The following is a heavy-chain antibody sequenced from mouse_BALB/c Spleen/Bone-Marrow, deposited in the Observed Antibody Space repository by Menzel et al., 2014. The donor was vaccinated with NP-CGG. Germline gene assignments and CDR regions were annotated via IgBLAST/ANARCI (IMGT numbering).Heavy chain of an antibody. J-gene: IGHJ4*01. Sequence: EVQGVESGGGLVQPGGSMKLSCVASGFTFSNYWMNWVRQSPEKGLEWVAEIRLKSNNYATHYAESVKGRFTISRDDSKSSVYLQMNNLGAEDTGIYYCARRGRGYAMDYWGQGTSVTVSS. CDR1: GFTFSNYW. CDR2: IRLKSNNYAT. CDR3: ARRGRGYAMDY. V-gene: IGHV6-6*02.